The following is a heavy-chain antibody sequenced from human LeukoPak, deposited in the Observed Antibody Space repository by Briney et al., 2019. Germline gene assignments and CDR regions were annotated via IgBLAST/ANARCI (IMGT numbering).Heavy chain of an antibody. CDR2: ISPSNGNT. J-gene: IGHJ5*02. V-gene: IGHV1-18*01. CDR1: VYIFPSYG. CDR3: ARDGNGYFPAGIDTWSDR. Sequence: GASVTVSSTASVYIFPSYGINWVRQAPGQGLEWMEWISPSNGNTNYAQRVQGRVTMTTDTSTSTAYMELRSLRSDDTAVYYCARDGNGYFPAGIDTWSDRWGQGTLVTVSS. D-gene: IGHD5-24*01.